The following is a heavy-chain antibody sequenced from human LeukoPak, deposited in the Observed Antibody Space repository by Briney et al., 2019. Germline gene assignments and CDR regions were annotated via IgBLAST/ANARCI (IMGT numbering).Heavy chain of an antibody. V-gene: IGHV3-21*01. J-gene: IGHJ6*02. CDR2: ISSSSSYI. CDR1: GFTFSSYS. D-gene: IGHD2-15*01. CDR3: ARDRSEVVTGSYYYYYGMDV. Sequence: PGGSLRLSCAASGFTFSSYSMNWVRQAPGKGLEWVSSISSSSSYIYYADSVKGRFTISRDNAKNSLYLQMNSLRAEDTAVYYCARDRSEVVTGSYYYYYGMDVWGQGTTVTVSS.